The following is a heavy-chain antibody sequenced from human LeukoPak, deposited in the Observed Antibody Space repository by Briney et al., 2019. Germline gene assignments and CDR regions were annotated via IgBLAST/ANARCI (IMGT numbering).Heavy chain of an antibody. Sequence: PGGSLRLSCAASGFTFSSYAMHWVRQAPGKGLEYVSAISSNGGSTYYANSVKGRFTISRDNSKNTLYLQMASLRAENMAVYYCATVLWFGDYWGQGTLVTVSS. CDR1: GFTFSSYA. J-gene: IGHJ4*02. D-gene: IGHD3-10*01. V-gene: IGHV3-64*01. CDR2: ISSNGGST. CDR3: ATVLWFGDY.